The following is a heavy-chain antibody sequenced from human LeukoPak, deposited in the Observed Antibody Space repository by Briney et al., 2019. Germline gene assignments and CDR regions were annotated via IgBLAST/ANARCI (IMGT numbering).Heavy chain of an antibody. Sequence: ASVKVSCKASGYTFTGYYMHWVRQAPGQGLEWMGRINPNSGGANYAQRFQGRVTMTRDTSISTAYMELSRLRSDDTAVYYCARERQQLVPDYWGQGTLVTVSS. CDR3: ARERQQLVPDY. CDR1: GYTFTGYY. D-gene: IGHD6-13*01. J-gene: IGHJ4*02. CDR2: INPNSGGA. V-gene: IGHV1-2*06.